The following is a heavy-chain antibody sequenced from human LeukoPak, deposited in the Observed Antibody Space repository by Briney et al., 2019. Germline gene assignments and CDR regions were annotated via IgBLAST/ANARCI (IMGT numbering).Heavy chain of an antibody. V-gene: IGHV3-74*01. D-gene: IGHD2-2*01. CDR3: AREYCSSTSCSIFDY. Sequence: PGGSLRLSCAASGFTFSSYWMHWVRQAPGKGLVWVSRINSDGSSTSYADSVKGRFTISRDNAKNTLYLQMNSLRAEDTAVYYCAREYCSSTSCSIFDYWGQGTPVTVSS. J-gene: IGHJ4*02. CDR2: INSDGSST. CDR1: GFTFSSYW.